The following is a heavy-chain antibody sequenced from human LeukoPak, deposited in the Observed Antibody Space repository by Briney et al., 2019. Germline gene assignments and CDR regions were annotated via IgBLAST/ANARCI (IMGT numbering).Heavy chain of an antibody. CDR1: GFSFSSYG. V-gene: IGHV3-30*18. J-gene: IGHJ5*02. Sequence: GGSLRLSCAASGFSFSSYGMHWVRQAPGKGLEWVAVIPYDGSNTYYADSVKGRFTISRDNSKNTLYLQMNSLRAEDTAVYYCAKDLAASSGWYMDSDFRDPWGQGTLVTVSS. CDR2: IPYDGSNT. CDR3: AKDLAASSGWYMDSDFRDP. D-gene: IGHD6-19*01.